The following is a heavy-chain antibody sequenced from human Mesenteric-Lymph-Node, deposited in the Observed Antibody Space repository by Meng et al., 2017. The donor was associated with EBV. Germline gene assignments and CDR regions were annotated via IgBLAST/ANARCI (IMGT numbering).Heavy chain of an antibody. Sequence: QVQRPPWGAVLLKPAATRALTCAVYGESFHGYFWGGIRQPPGKGLELIGENNHSGSTKYNPSLKSRVTISADTSKSQFSLKVTAVTAADTAVYYCSMWDISRLRDYWDQGNLVTVSS. V-gene: IGHV4-34*02. CDR3: SMWDISRLRDY. D-gene: IGHD1-26*01. CDR2: NNHSGST. CDR1: GESFHGYF. J-gene: IGHJ4*02.